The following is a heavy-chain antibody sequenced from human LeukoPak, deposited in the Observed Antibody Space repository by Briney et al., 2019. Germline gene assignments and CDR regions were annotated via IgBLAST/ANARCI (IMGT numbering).Heavy chain of an antibody. CDR1: GFTFSSYA. Sequence: PGGSLRLSCSASGFTFSSYAMLWVRQAPGKGLQCVSAISSGGSTHYADSVKGRFTISRDDSENTQYLQMSSLRAEDTAVYYCAMNWNCDYWGQGTLVTVSS. J-gene: IGHJ4*02. D-gene: IGHD1-1*01. CDR3: AMNWNCDY. CDR2: ISSGGST. V-gene: IGHV3-64D*09.